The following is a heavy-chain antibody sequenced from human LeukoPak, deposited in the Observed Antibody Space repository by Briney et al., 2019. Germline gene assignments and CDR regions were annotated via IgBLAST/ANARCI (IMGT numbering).Heavy chain of an antibody. J-gene: IGHJ5*02. V-gene: IGHV4-59*01. CDR3: ARFLWFGGWPWFDP. D-gene: IGHD3-10*01. Sequence: PSETLSLTCTVSGGSISSYYWSWIRQPPGKGLEWIGYIYYSGSTNYNPSLKSRVTISVDLSENQFSLKLSSVTAADTAVYYCARFLWFGGWPWFDPWGQGTLVTVSS. CDR1: GGSISSYY. CDR2: IYYSGST.